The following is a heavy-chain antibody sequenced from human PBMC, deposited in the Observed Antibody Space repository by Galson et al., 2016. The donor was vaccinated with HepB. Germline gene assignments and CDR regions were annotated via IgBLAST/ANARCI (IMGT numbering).Heavy chain of an antibody. CDR3: AKDLRYSSSFYVFGN. D-gene: IGHD6-13*01. J-gene: IGHJ4*02. CDR2: ISGSGGST. V-gene: IGHV3-23*01. CDR1: GFTFSSYA. Sequence: SLRLSCAASGFTFSSYAMSWVRQAPGKGLEWVSSISGSGGSTYYADSVKGRFTIARDNSKNTLYLQMNSLIADDTAEYYCAKDLRYSSSFYVFGNWGQGTLITVSS.